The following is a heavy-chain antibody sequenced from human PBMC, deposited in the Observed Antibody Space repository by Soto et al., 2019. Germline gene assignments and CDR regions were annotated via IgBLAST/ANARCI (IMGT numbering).Heavy chain of an antibody. V-gene: IGHV4-59*01. D-gene: IGHD5-18*01. CDR3: ARGAADTAMVDS. CDR1: GGSIRSYY. CDR2: IFYSGST. J-gene: IGHJ4*02. Sequence: SETLSLTCTVSGGSIRSYYWTWIQQPPGKGLEWFGYIFYSGSTFYNPSLKSRVTISIHTSKSQFSLQLTSVTAADTAVYYCARGAADTAMVDSWGQGTLVTVSS.